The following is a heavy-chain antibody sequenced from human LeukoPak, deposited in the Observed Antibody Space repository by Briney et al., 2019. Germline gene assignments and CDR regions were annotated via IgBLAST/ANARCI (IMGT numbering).Heavy chain of an antibody. Sequence: PGGSLRLSCAASGFTFSSYAMSWVRQAPGKGLEWVSAISGSGGSTYYADSVKGRFTISRDNSKNTLYLHMNSLRAADTAVYYCARVVADDYGDLRFDYWGQGTLVTVSS. D-gene: IGHD4-17*01. CDR3: ARVVADDYGDLRFDY. CDR1: GFTFSSYA. J-gene: IGHJ4*02. CDR2: ISGSGGST. V-gene: IGHV3-23*01.